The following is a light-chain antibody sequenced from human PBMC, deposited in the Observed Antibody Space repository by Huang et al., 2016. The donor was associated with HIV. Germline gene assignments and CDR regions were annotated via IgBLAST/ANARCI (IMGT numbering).Light chain of an antibody. CDR1: QSINNN. V-gene: IGKV3D-15*01. Sequence: EIVMTQSPVTLSVSPGESATLSCRASQSINNNLAWYQQRPGQAPRLLIYGASTRATGIPARFTGNRSGTEFTLTITSLQSEDFASYFCQQYHNWPRTFGQGTKVEIK. J-gene: IGKJ1*01. CDR3: QQYHNWPRT. CDR2: GAS.